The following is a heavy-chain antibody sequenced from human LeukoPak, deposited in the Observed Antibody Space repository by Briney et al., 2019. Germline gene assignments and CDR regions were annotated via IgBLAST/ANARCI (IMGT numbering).Heavy chain of an antibody. J-gene: IGHJ4*02. CDR1: GGSISSGSYY. CDR3: ARTDYYDAREDY. D-gene: IGHD3-22*01. V-gene: IGHV4-61*02. CDR2: IYTSGST. Sequence: SQTLSLTCTVSGGSISSGSYYWGWIRQPAGKGLEWIGRIYTSGSTNYNPSLKSRVTLSVDTSKNQFSLKLRSVTAADTAVYYCARTDYYDAREDYWGQGTLATVSS.